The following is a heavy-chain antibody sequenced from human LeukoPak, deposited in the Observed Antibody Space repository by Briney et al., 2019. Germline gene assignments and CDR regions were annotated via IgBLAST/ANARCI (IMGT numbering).Heavy chain of an antibody. CDR1: GGSISSYY. CDR2: IYYSGST. D-gene: IGHD2-15*01. J-gene: IGHJ4*02. Sequence: PSETLSLTCTVSGGSISSYYWSWIRQPPGKGLEWIGYIYYSGSTTYNPSLKSRVTISVDTSKNQFSLKLTSVTAADTAVYYCARDSSVVAATGSFDYWGQGTLVTVSS. CDR3: ARDSSVVAATGSFDY. V-gene: IGHV4-59*01.